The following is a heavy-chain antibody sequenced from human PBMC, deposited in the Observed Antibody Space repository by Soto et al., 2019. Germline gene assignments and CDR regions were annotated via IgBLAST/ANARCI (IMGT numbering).Heavy chain of an antibody. CDR1: GFPFTSSA. D-gene: IGHD6-19*01. J-gene: IGHJ6*02. CDR2: IVVGSGNT. V-gene: IGHV1-58*01. Sequence: QMQLVQSGPEVRKPRTGVKVSCKASGFPFTSSAVQWVRQAGGQRIEWIGWIVVGSGNTNYAQTFQERVTITRNMSTSTAYMELSSLRSEDTAVYYCAAIPRIAVAGSSYYYYGMDVWGQGTTVTVSS. CDR3: AAIPRIAVAGSSYYYYGMDV.